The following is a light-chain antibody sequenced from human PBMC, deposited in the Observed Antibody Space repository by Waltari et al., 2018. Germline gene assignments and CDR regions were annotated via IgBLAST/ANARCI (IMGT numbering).Light chain of an antibody. CDR3: SSPTTSITWV. V-gene: IGLV2-18*02. CDR1: SSDVGNYNR. J-gene: IGLJ3*02. CDR2: DVT. Sequence: QSALTQPPSVSGSPGQSVTISCPATSSDVGNYNRVSWYQQSPGTAPKLMLYDVTNRPSGVPDRFSGSKSGNTASLTISGLQAEDEADYYCSSPTTSITWVFGGGTKLTVL.